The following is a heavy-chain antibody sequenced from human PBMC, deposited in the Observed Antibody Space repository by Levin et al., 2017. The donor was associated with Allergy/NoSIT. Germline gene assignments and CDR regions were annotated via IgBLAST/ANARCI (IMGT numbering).Heavy chain of an antibody. CDR2: IGTAGDT. V-gene: IGHV3-13*04. D-gene: IGHD3-10*01. Sequence: GGSLRLSCAASGFTFSSYDMHWVRQATGKGLEWVSAIGTAGDTYYPGSVKGRFTISRENAKNSLYLQMNSLRAGDTAVYYCARLGGSGASDYWGQGTLVTVSS. J-gene: IGHJ4*02. CDR3: ARLGGSGASDY. CDR1: GFTFSSYD.